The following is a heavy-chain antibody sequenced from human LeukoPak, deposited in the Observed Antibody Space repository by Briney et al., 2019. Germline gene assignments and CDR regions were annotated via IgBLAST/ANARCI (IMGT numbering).Heavy chain of an antibody. J-gene: IGHJ4*02. Sequence: PGGSLRLSCAASGFTFSSFGMHWVRQAPGKGLEWVAVISYVGGSKYYADSVKGRFTISRDNSKNTLYLQMNSLRAEDTAVYYCAKQCMVRGVIPYYFDYWGQGTLVTVSS. CDR3: AKQCMVRGVIPYYFDY. CDR1: GFTFSSFG. V-gene: IGHV3-30*18. CDR2: ISYVGGSK. D-gene: IGHD3-10*01.